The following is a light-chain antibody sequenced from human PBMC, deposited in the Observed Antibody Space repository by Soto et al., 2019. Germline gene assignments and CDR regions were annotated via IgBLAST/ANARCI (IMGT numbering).Light chain of an antibody. CDR3: QQCNTPFT. J-gene: IGKJ4*01. V-gene: IGKV1-5*01. Sequence: DIQMTQSPSTLSASVGDRVAITCRASQNIGSRLAWYQQKPDEAPKLLIYDASSLESGVPLRFGGSGSGTDFTLTISSLQPDDFATYYCQQCNTPFTFGGGTK. CDR2: DAS. CDR1: QNIGSR.